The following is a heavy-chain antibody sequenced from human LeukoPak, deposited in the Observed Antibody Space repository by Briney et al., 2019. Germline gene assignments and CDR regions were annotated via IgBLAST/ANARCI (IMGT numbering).Heavy chain of an antibody. J-gene: IGHJ4*02. Sequence: GGSPRLSCAASGFTFSSYAMSWVRQAPGKGLEWVSAISGSGGSTYYADSVKGRFTISRDNSKNTLYLQMNSLRAEDTAVYYCAKVHKGRFGELTYFDYWGQGTLVTVSS. CDR3: AKVHKGRFGELTYFDY. D-gene: IGHD3-10*01. CDR1: GFTFSSYA. V-gene: IGHV3-23*01. CDR2: ISGSGGST.